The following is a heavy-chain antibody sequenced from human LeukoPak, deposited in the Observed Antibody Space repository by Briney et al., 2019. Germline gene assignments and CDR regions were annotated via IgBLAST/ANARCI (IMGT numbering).Heavy chain of an antibody. CDR3: AREDTVPAAGFDY. V-gene: IGHV3-23*01. D-gene: IGHD2-2*01. J-gene: IGHJ4*02. Sequence: GGSLRLSCAASGFSFSSYAMSWVRQAPGKGLEWVSAISKSGDSTFYADSVKGRFTISRDNSKNTLYLQMNSLRAEDTAVYYCAREDTVPAAGFDYWGQGTLVTVSS. CDR1: GFSFSSYA. CDR2: ISKSGDST.